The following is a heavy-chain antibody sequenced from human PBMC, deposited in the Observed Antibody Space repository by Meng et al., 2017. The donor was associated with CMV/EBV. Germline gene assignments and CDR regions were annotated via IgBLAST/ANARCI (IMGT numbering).Heavy chain of an antibody. CDR1: AGTFSSYA. CDR2: IIPIFGTA. J-gene: IGHJ4*02. V-gene: IGHV1-69*05. Sequence: SVKVSCKASAGTFSSYAISWVRQAPGQGLEWMGGIIPIFGTANYAQKFQGRVTITTDESTSTAYMELRSLRSDDTAVYYCARDVRYAAAGLRTFDYWGQGTLVTVSS. CDR3: ARDVRYAAAGLRTFDY. D-gene: IGHD6-13*01.